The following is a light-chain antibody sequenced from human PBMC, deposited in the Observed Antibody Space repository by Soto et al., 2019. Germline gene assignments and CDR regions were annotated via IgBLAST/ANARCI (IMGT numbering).Light chain of an antibody. V-gene: IGLV1-44*01. CDR2: ANN. Sequence: QSVLTQPPSASGTAGQRVTNSCSGSNSNIGSYTVNWYQQLPGTAPKLLISANNQRPSGVPDRFSGSKSGTSGSLAISGLQSEDEADYYCAAWDDSLNGVVFGGGTKVTVL. CDR3: AAWDDSLNGVV. CDR1: NSNIGSYT. J-gene: IGLJ2*01.